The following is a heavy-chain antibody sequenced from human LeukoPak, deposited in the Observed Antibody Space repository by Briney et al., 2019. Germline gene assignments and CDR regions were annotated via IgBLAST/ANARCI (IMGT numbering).Heavy chain of an antibody. J-gene: IGHJ4*02. CDR3: TRPDDYGDY. Sequence: PGGSLRLSCAASGFTFSGSAIHWVRQASGKGLAWVGRIRSRANTYATAYAASVKGRFTISRDDSKNTAYLQMNSLKTEDTALYYCTRPDDYGDYWGQGTLVTVSS. V-gene: IGHV3-73*01. CDR1: GFTFSGSA. CDR2: IRSRANTYAT.